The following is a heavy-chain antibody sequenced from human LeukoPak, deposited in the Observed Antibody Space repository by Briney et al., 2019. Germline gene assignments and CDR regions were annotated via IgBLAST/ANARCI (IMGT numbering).Heavy chain of an antibody. Sequence: SETLSLTCAVYGGSFSGYYWSWIRQPPGKGLEWIGEINHSGSTNYNPSLKSRVTISVDTSKNQFSLKLSSVTAADTAVYYCPRGRPTIWFGELLGPYFDYWGQGTLVTVSS. CDR3: PRGRPTIWFGELLGPYFDY. CDR2: INHSGST. D-gene: IGHD3-10*01. V-gene: IGHV4-34*01. CDR1: GGSFSGYY. J-gene: IGHJ4*02.